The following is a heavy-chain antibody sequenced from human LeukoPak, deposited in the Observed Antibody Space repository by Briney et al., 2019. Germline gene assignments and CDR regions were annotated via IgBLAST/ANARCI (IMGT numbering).Heavy chain of an antibody. J-gene: IGHJ4*02. CDR2: INQDGSEK. CDR1: GFTFTGYW. CDR3: ARDWDF. V-gene: IGHV3-7*01. Sequence: GGSLRLSCAASGFTFTGYWMSWVRQAPGKGLEWVANINQDGSEKYYLDSVKGRFTISRDNAKNSMYLQMNSLRAEDTALYYCARDWDFWGQGTLVTVSS.